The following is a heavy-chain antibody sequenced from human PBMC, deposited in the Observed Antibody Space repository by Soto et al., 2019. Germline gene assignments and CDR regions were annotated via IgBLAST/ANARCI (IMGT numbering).Heavy chain of an antibody. J-gene: IGHJ6*02. CDR3: AKYDSGSYGYYYYYGMDV. D-gene: IGHD3-10*01. V-gene: IGHV3-23*01. Sequence: GGSLRLSCAASGFTFSSYAMSWVRQAPGKGLEWVSAISGSGGSTYYADSVKGRFTISRDNSKNTLYLQMNSLRAEDTAVYYCAKYDSGSYGYYYYYGMDVWGQGTTVTVSS. CDR2: ISGSGGST. CDR1: GFTFSSYA.